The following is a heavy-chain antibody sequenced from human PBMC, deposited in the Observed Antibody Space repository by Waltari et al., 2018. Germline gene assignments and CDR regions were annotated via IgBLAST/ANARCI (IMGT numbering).Heavy chain of an antibody. CDR1: GFTVSSKY. CDR2: LYSGGPT. D-gene: IGHD3-22*01. V-gene: IGHV3-53*01. Sequence: EVQLVESGGGLIQPGGSLRLSCAASGFTVSSKYMSWVRQAPGKGLGWVSILYSGGPTYYADSVKGRFTISRDTFKNTLFLQMNGLRVEDTAVYYCASENYSDRYFDLWGRGTLVTVSS. J-gene: IGHJ2*01. CDR3: ASENYSDRYFDL.